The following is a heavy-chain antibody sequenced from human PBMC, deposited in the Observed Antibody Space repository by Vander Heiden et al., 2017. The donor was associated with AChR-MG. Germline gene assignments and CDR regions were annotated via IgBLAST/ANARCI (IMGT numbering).Heavy chain of an antibody. D-gene: IGHD4-17*01. V-gene: IGHV1-8*01. CDR2: MNPNSGNT. J-gene: IGHJ5*02. Sequence: QVQLVQSGAEVKKPGASVTVSCKASGYTFTSYDINWVRQATGQGLEWMGWMNPNSGNTGYAQKFQGRVTMTRNTSISTAYMELSSLRSEDTAAYYCARAAGTTYTQNNWFDPWGQGTLVTVSS. CDR3: ARAAGTTYTQNNWFDP. CDR1: GYTFTSYD.